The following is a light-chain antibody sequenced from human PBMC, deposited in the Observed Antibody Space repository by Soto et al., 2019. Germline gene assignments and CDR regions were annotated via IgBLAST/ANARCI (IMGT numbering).Light chain of an antibody. Sequence: DIQMNQSPSTLSASVGDRVTITCRASQSISSWLAWYQQKPGKAPKLLVHDASSLESGVPSTFSGSGSETEVTLTISSLQPDDFATYSCQQYNSYFSLTFGGGTKVEIK. V-gene: IGKV1-5*01. CDR1: QSISSW. CDR3: QQYNSYFSLT. J-gene: IGKJ4*01. CDR2: DAS.